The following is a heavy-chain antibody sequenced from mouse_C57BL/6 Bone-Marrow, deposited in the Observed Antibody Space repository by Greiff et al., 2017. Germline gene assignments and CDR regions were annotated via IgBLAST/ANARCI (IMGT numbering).Heavy chain of an antibody. CDR2: INPSTGGT. Sequence: VQLQQSGPELVKPGASVKISCKASGYSFTGYYMNWVKQSPEKSLEWIGEINPSTGGTTYNQKFKAKATLTVDKSSSTAYMQLKSLTSEDSAFYYCAREAYGNYPYYFDYWGQGTTLTVSS. V-gene: IGHV1-42*01. CDR1: GYSFTGYY. J-gene: IGHJ2*01. CDR3: AREAYGNYPYYFDY. D-gene: IGHD2-1*01.